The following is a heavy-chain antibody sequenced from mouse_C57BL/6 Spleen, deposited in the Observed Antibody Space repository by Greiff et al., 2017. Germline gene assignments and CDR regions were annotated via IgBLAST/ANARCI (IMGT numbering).Heavy chain of an antibody. CDR3: ARSGSSAMDY. CDR2: IFPGGGST. D-gene: IGHD1-1*01. Sequence: VKLQESGPELVKPGASVKISCTASGYTFTDYYINWVQQRPGQGLEWIGWIFPGGGSTYYTEHVKGQVTLSVDKSSSTAYMLLSSLTSEDSAVDFCARSGSSAMDYWGQGTSVTVSS. V-gene: IGHV1-75*01. J-gene: IGHJ4*01. CDR1: GYTFTDYY.